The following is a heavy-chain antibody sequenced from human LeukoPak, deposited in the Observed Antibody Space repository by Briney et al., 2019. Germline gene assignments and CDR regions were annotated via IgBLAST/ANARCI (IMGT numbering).Heavy chain of an antibody. CDR2: IDPSDSYI. J-gene: IGHJ5*02. CDR3: ARTSSVLGGYCSGGSCYSGWFDP. Sequence: RGESQKISCKGSGYSFTSYWISWVRQMPGKGLEWMGRIDPSDSYINYSPSFQGHVTISADKSISTAYLQWSSLKASDTAMYYCARTSSVLGGYCSGGSCYSGWFDPWGQGTLVTVSS. CDR1: GYSFTSYW. D-gene: IGHD2-15*01. V-gene: IGHV5-10-1*01.